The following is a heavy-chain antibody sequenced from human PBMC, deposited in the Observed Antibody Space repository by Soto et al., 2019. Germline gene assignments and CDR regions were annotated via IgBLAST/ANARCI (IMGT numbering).Heavy chain of an antibody. D-gene: IGHD3-22*01. Sequence: GGSLILSCAASGFTLSSYAMSLVRPAAEKGLEWVSAISGSGGSTYYADSEKGRFTISRDNSNNTLYLQMNSLRDEDTAVYYCAKDPTYTYYYDRSGSAYSWGQGTLVTVSS. V-gene: IGHV3-23*01. CDR1: GFTLSSYA. J-gene: IGHJ4*02. CDR3: AKDPTYTYYYDRSGSAYS. CDR2: ISGSGGST.